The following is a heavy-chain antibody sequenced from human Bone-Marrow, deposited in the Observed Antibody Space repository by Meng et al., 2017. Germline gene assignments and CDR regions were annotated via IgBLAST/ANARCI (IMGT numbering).Heavy chain of an antibody. Sequence: VQALGAGGGLVQRGGCLRRGWGASGLSFSTEGLSWVRQAPGEGLEGVSAISGSDDNTYCADSVKGRFAISRDNSKSTLYLQIDSLRAGDTAVYYCGKGGWCDDWGQGTLVTVSS. J-gene: IGHJ4*02. CDR1: GLSFSTEG. D-gene: IGHD6-19*01. V-gene: IGHV3-23*01. CDR2: ISGSDDNT. CDR3: GKGGWCDD.